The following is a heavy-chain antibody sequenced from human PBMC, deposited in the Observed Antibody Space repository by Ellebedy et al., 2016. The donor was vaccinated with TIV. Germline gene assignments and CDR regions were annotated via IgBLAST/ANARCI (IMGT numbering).Heavy chain of an antibody. D-gene: IGHD6-19*01. J-gene: IGHJ4*02. CDR2: FSDNT. Sequence: PSETLSLTCAVSGGSVSSSNWWSWVRQAPGKGLEWVAGFSDNTYYADSVRGRFTISRDNSQNTLYLQMNSLRAEDTAVYYCAKVGEAVAGRTPLLDYWGQGTLVTVSS. V-gene: IGHV3-53*01. CDR1: GGSVSSSNW. CDR3: AKVGEAVAGRTPLLDY.